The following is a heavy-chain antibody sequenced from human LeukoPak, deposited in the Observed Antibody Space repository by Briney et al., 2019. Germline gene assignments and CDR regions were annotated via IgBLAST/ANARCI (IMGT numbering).Heavy chain of an antibody. CDR2: IYYSGST. V-gene: IGHV4-39*07. CDR3: ARESDILTGRWYYFDY. Sequence: PSETLSLTCTVSGGSISSSSYYWGWIRQPPGKGLEWIGSIYYSGSTYYNPSLKSRVTISVDTSKNQFSLKLSSVTAADTAVYYCARESDILTGRWYYFDYWGQGTLVTVSS. D-gene: IGHD3-9*01. CDR1: GGSISSSSYY. J-gene: IGHJ4*02.